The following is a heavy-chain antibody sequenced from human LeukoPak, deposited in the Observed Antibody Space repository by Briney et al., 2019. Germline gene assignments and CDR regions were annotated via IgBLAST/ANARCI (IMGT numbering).Heavy chain of an antibody. CDR1: GGSISSYY. J-gene: IGHJ4*02. CDR3: ARNTGLFDY. CDR2: IYYCGNT. V-gene: IGHV4-59*01. Sequence: PSGTLSLTCTVPGGSISSYYWSWIRAPPGKGLEWIGYIYYCGNTNYNPSLKSRVTISVDTSKNQFSLKLSSVTAADTALYYCARNTGLFDYWGQGTLVTVSS. D-gene: IGHD1-14*01.